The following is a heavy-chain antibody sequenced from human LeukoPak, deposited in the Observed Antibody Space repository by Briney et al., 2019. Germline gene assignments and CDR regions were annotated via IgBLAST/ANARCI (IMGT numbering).Heavy chain of an antibody. CDR3: ARGYYCGGDCYSNDY. CDR2: IDSDGSST. V-gene: IGHV3-74*01. CDR1: GFTFSSYW. D-gene: IGHD2-21*02. J-gene: IGHJ4*02. Sequence: GGSLRLSCAASGFTFSSYWMHWVRQAPGKGLVWVSRIDSDGSSTGYADSVKGRFTISRDNAKNTLYLQMNSLRAEDTAVYYCARGYYCGGDCYSNDYWGQGTLVTVSS.